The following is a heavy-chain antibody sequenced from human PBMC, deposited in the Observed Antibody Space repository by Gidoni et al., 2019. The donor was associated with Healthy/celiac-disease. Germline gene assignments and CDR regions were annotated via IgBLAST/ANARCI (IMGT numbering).Heavy chain of an antibody. Sequence: QVQLQQWGAGLLKPSETLSLTCAVYGGSFSGYYWSWIRQPPGKGLEWIGEINHSGSTNYNPSLKSRVTISVDTSKNQFSLKLSSVTAADTAVYYCARGQSTMIVDYWGQGTLVTVSS. V-gene: IGHV4-34*01. CDR1: GGSFSGYY. CDR2: INHSGST. CDR3: ARGQSTMIVDY. J-gene: IGHJ4*02. D-gene: IGHD3-22*01.